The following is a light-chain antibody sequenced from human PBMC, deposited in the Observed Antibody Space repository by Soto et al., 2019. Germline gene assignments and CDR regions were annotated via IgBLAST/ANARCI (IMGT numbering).Light chain of an antibody. Sequence: QSVLTQPPSASGSPGQSVTISCSGTSSDVGGFNYVSWYQQHPGRAPKVLIYEVNKRPSGVPDRFSGSKSGSTASLTVSGLQAEDEAEYYCCSYAGSDIWVFGGGTKVTVL. J-gene: IGLJ3*02. CDR1: SSDVGGFNY. CDR2: EVN. V-gene: IGLV2-8*01. CDR3: CSYAGSDIWV.